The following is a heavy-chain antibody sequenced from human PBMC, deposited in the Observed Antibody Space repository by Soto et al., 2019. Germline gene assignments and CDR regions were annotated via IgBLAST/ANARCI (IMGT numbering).Heavy chain of an antibody. CDR2: IIPILGIA. CDR1: GGTFSSYT. Sequence: QVQLVQSGAEVKKPGSSVKVSCKASGGTFSSYTISWVRQAPGQGLEWMGRIIPILGIANYAQKFQGRVTITADKSTSTAYMELSSLRSEDTAVYYCARESKDIVVVPAAIVDYYYYYMDVWGKGTTVTVSS. J-gene: IGHJ6*03. D-gene: IGHD2-2*01. CDR3: ARESKDIVVVPAAIVDYYYYYMDV. V-gene: IGHV1-69*08.